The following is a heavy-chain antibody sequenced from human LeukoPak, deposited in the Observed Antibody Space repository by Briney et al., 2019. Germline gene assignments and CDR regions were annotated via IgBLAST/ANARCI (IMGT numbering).Heavy chain of an antibody. CDR3: ATDLSPPLAALGFAGAFDI. CDR2: FDPEDGET. J-gene: IGHJ3*02. V-gene: IGHV1-24*01. Sequence: ASVKVSCKVSGYTLTELSMHWVRQAPGKGLEWMGGFDPEDGETIYAQKFQGRVTMTEDTSTDTAYMELSSLRSEDTAVYYCATDLSPPLAALGFAGAFDIWGQGTMVTVSS. D-gene: IGHD6-6*01. CDR1: GYTLTELS.